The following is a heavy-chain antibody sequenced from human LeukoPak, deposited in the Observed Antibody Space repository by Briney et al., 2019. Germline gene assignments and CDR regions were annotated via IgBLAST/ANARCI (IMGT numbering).Heavy chain of an antibody. V-gene: IGHV4-4*07. D-gene: IGHD3-9*01. J-gene: IGHJ6*03. CDR2: VYTSGIT. Sequence: SETLSLTCTVSGGFINSYYWSWIRQPPGKGLEWIGRVYTSGITNYNPSLKSRITMSVDTSKNQFSLKLTSVTAADTAVYYCARHNGFDRGYYYYMDVWGKGTTVTVSS. CDR1: GGFINSYY. CDR3: ARHNGFDRGYYYYMDV.